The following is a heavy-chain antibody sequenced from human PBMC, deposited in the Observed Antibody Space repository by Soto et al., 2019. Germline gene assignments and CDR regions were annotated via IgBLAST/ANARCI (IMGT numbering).Heavy chain of an antibody. CDR2: ISAYNGNT. CDR1: GYTFTSYG. J-gene: IGHJ3*02. CDR3: ARDAYYDSSVVDAFDI. Sequence: QVPLVQSGAEVKKPGASVKVSCKASGYTFTSYGISWVRQAPGQGLEWMGWISAYNGNTNYAQKLQGRVTMTTDTSTSTAYMELRSLRSDDTAVYYCARDAYYDSSVVDAFDIWGQGTMVTVSS. D-gene: IGHD3-22*01. V-gene: IGHV1-18*01.